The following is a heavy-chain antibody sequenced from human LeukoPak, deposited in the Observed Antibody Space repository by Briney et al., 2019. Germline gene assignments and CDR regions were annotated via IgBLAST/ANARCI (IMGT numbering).Heavy chain of an antibody. CDR1: GFTFSSYS. Sequence: GGSLRLSCAASGFTFSSYSMNWVRQAPGKGLEWVSSISSSSSYIYYADSVKGRFTISRDNAKNSLYLQMNSLRAEDTAVYYCARDLWPPITIFRYYGMDVWGQGTTVTVSS. CDR2: ISSSSSYI. J-gene: IGHJ6*02. D-gene: IGHD3-9*01. CDR3: ARDLWPPITIFRYYGMDV. V-gene: IGHV3-21*01.